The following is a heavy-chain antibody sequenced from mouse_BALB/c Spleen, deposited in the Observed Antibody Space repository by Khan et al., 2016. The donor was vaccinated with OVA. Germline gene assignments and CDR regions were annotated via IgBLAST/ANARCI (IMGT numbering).Heavy chain of an antibody. Sequence: VQLQQPGAELVRPGALVKLSCKASGFNIKDYYRHWVKQRPEQGLVWIGRIDPENGDTIYDPKFQGKASITSDTSSNTAYLQLSSLTSEDTAVYYCARDGYSPWFAYWGQGTLVTVSA. V-gene: IGHV14-1*02. J-gene: IGHJ3*01. CDR2: IDPENGDT. CDR3: ARDGYSPWFAY. CDR1: GFNIKDYY. D-gene: IGHD2-3*01.